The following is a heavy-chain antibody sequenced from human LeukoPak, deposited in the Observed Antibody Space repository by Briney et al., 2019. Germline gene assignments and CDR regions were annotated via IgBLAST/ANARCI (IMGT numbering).Heavy chain of an antibody. CDR2: ISYNGGSI. CDR1: GFTFSAFS. V-gene: IGHV3-64*01. Sequence: GGSLRLSRATAGFTFSAFSMYWVRQAPGKGLEYVAGISYNGGSIEYSNSVKGRFTISRDESKNTLSLQMGSLRADDMAVYYCARRALHAGGYRGYHFDYWGQGTLVTVSS. J-gene: IGHJ4*02. D-gene: IGHD5-12*01. CDR3: ARRALHAGGYRGYHFDY.